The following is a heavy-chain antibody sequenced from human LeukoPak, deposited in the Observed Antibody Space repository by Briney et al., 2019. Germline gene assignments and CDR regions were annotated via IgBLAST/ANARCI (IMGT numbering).Heavy chain of an antibody. J-gene: IGHJ4*02. Sequence: SETLSLTCTVSGGSISSSSYYWGWIRQPPGKGLEWIGSIYYSGSTYYNPSLKSRVTISADTSKNQFSLKLSSVTAADTAVYYCARDLAVRGVINYWGQGTLVTVSS. CDR3: ARDLAVRGVINY. CDR2: IYYSGST. D-gene: IGHD3-10*01. CDR1: GGSISSSSYY. V-gene: IGHV4-39*02.